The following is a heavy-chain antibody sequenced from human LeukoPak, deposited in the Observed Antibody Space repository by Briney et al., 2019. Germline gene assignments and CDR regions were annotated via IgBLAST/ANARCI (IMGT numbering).Heavy chain of an antibody. CDR2: LYSGGST. J-gene: IGHJ4*02. Sequence: PGGSLRLSCAASGFTVTSNYMTWVRQAPGKGLEWVSVLYSGGSTYYADSVKGRLTISRDNSKNTLYLQMNSLRAEDTAVYYCARDNFPTGIDYWGQGTLVTVSS. CDR3: ARDNFPTGIDY. CDR1: GFTVTSNY. V-gene: IGHV3-53*01. D-gene: IGHD3-3*01.